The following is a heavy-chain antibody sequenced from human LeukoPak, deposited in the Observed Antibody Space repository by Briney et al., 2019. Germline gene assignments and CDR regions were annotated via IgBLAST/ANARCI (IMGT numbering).Heavy chain of an antibody. D-gene: IGHD4-17*01. Sequence: PSETLSLTCTVSGGSISSSSYYWGWIRQPPGKGLEWIGCIYYSGSTYYNPSLKSRVTISVDTSKNQFSLKLSSVTAADTAVYYCARGYGDLDYWGQGTLVTVSS. V-gene: IGHV4-39*01. J-gene: IGHJ4*02. CDR2: IYYSGST. CDR1: GGSISSSSYY. CDR3: ARGYGDLDY.